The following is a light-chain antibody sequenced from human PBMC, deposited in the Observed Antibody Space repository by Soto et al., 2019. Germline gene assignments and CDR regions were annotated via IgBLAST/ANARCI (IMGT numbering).Light chain of an antibody. CDR3: QHYVTLPPP. Sequence: EIVMTQSPATLSVSPGEGATLSCRASQGIGDTLAWYQQKPGQTPRLLIYDTSIRATGVPARFSGSRSGAEFTLTLSTLQLEGVAVSYWQHYVTLPPPFGGGTKVES. J-gene: IGKJ4*01. CDR2: DTS. CDR1: QGIGDT. V-gene: IGKV3-15*01.